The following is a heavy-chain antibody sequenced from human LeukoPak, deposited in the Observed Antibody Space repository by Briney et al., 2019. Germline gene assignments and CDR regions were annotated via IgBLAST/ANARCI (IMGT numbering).Heavy chain of an antibody. D-gene: IGHD4-23*01. CDR2: ISGSGEST. Sequence: GGSLRLSCAASGFTFSAYGIYWVRQAPGKGLEWVSSISGSGESTYYADSVKGRFIISRDNSKNTLYLQMNGLRAEDTAVYYCAKDLDTTVVLDAFDMWGQGTLVTVSS. V-gene: IGHV3-23*01. J-gene: IGHJ3*02. CDR1: GFTFSAYG. CDR3: AKDLDTTVVLDAFDM.